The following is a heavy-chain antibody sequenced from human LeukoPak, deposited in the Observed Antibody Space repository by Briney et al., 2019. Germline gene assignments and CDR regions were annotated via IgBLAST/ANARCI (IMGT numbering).Heavy chain of an antibody. Sequence: GGSLRLSCAASGFTFSDYYMSWIRQAPGKGLEWVSCISSSGSTIYYADSVKGRFTISRDNAKNSLYLQMNSLRAEDTAVYYCARFLYAVQGYIDYWGQGTLVTVSS. CDR1: GFTFSDYY. V-gene: IGHV3-11*01. J-gene: IGHJ4*02. CDR2: ISSSGSTI. CDR3: ARFLYAVQGYIDY. D-gene: IGHD2-8*01.